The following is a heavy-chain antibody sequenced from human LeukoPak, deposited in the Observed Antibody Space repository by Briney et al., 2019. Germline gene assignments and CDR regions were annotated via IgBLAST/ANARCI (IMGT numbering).Heavy chain of an antibody. CDR3: ARGERNYYDSSGSPLDY. Sequence: PGGSLRLSCAASGFTVSSNYMSWVRQAPGKGLEWVSVIYSGGSTYYADSVKGRFTISRDNSKNTLYLQMNSLRAEDTVVYYCARGERNYYDSSGSPLDYWGQGTLVTVSS. CDR1: GFTVSSNY. V-gene: IGHV3-66*01. J-gene: IGHJ4*02. CDR2: IYSGGST. D-gene: IGHD3-22*01.